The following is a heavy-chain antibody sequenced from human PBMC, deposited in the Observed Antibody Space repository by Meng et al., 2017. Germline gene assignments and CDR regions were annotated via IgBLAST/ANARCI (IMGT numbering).Heavy chain of an antibody. D-gene: IGHD4-17*01. CDR1: GFTFSSYG. CDR3: SKGRTSVTTAPHY. CDR2: IWYDGSNK. Sequence: GESLKISCAASGFTFSSYGMHWVRQAPGKGLEWVAVIWYDGSNKYYADSVKGRFTISRDNSKNTLYLQMNSLRAEDTAVYYCSKGRTSVTTAPHYWGQGTLVTVSS. J-gene: IGHJ4*02. V-gene: IGHV3-33*06.